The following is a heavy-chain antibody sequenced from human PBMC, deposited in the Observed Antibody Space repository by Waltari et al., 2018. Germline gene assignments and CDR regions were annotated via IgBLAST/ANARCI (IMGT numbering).Heavy chain of an antibody. CDR3: ARDDGAYGSGRYYFDY. CDR1: GFTVSSTY. Sequence: EVQLVESGGGLIQPGGSLRLSCAASGFTVSSTYMSWVRQAPGKGLEWVSVIYSGGSTYYADSVKGRFTISRDNSKNTLYLQMNSLRAEDTAVYYCARDDGAYGSGRYYFDYWGQGTLVTVSS. J-gene: IGHJ4*02. CDR2: IYSGGST. D-gene: IGHD3-10*01. V-gene: IGHV3-53*01.